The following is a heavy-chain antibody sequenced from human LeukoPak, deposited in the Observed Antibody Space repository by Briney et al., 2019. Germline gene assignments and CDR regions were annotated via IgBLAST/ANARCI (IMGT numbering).Heavy chain of an antibody. J-gene: IGHJ5*02. CDR1: GYTFTSYG. Sequence: SVKVSCKASGYTFTSYGISWVRQAPGQGLEWMGRIIPILGIANYAQKFQGRVTITADKSTSTAYMELSSLKSEDTAVYYCARDDQFDPWGQGTLVTVSS. CDR2: IIPILGIA. CDR3: ARDDQFDP. V-gene: IGHV1-69*04.